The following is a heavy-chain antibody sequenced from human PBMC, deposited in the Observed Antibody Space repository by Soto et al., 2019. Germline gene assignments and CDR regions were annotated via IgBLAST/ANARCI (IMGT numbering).Heavy chain of an antibody. V-gene: IGHV5-10-1*01. CDR1: GYSFTSYW. D-gene: IGHD3-9*01. J-gene: IGHJ4*02. Sequence: PGESLKISCKGSGYSFTSYWISWVRQMPGKGLEWMGRIDPSDSYTNYSPSFQGHVTISADKSISTAYLQWSSLKASDTAMYYCATSPDRYYDILTGYYAYWGQGTLVTVSS. CDR2: IDPSDSYT. CDR3: ATSPDRYYDILTGYYAY.